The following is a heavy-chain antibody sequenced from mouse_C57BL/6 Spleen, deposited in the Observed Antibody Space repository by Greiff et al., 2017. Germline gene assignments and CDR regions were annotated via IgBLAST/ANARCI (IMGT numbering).Heavy chain of an antibody. Sequence: EVQLQESGPGLVKPSQSLSLTCSVTGYSITSGYYWNWIRQFPGNKLEWMGYISYDGSNNYNPSLKNRISITRDTSKNQFFLKLNSVTTEDTATYYCARGRYSGAWFAYWGQGTLVTVSA. D-gene: IGHD2-14*01. CDR3: ARGRYSGAWFAY. CDR2: ISYDGSN. J-gene: IGHJ3*01. V-gene: IGHV3-6*01. CDR1: GYSITSGYY.